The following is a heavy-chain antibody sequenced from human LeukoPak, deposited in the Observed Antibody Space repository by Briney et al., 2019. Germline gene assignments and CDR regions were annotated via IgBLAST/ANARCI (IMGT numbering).Heavy chain of an antibody. D-gene: IGHD4-23*01. V-gene: IGHV3-64*01. J-gene: IGHJ4*02. CDR2: ISSNGGST. CDR1: GFTFSYYA. CDR3: ARDRGGNYYFDY. Sequence: PGGSLRLSCAASGFTFSYYAMHWVRQAPGKGLEYVSAISSNGGSTYYANSVKGRFTISRDNSKNTLYLQMGSLRAEDMAVYYCARDRGGNYYFDYWGQGTLVTVSS.